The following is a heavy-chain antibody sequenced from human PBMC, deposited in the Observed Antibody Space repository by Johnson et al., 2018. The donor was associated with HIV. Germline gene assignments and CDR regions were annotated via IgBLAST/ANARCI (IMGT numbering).Heavy chain of an antibody. Sequence: VQLVESGGGVVQPGRSLRLSCAASGFTFRSSWMTWVRQAPGKGLEWVANIKEDGSEKYYVDSVKGRFTISRDNAKNSLYLQMNSLGAEDTAVYYCARVGWLTDGFDVGGQGTMVTVS. CDR1: GFTFRSSW. D-gene: IGHD5-24*01. CDR2: IKEDGSEK. CDR3: ARVGWLTDGFDV. J-gene: IGHJ3*01. V-gene: IGHV3-7*03.